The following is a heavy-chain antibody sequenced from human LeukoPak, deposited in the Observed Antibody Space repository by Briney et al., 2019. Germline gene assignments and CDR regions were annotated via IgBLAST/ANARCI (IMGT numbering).Heavy chain of an antibody. CDR2: IKQDGGEK. V-gene: IGHV3-7*01. J-gene: IGHJ6*04. D-gene: IGHD3-10*01. CDR3: ARDRGFGQADV. Sequence: GGSLRLSCAASGFTFSGYWMSWLRQAPGKGLEWVANIKQDGGEKNYVDSVKGRFTISRDNAENSLYLQMNSLRAEDTAVYYCARDRGFGQADVWGKGTTVTVSS. CDR1: GFTFSGYW.